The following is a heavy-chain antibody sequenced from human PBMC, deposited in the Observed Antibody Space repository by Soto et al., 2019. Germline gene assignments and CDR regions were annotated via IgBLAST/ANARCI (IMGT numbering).Heavy chain of an antibody. V-gene: IGHV3-23*01. D-gene: IGHD6-13*01. CDR3: AKGLLNGRWYAAD. CDR2: ITKTGDT. Sequence: EVHLLESGGVLVQPGESLRLSCETSGFTFSNCVMTWVRQAPGKGLEWVSVITKTGDTDYADSVKGRFTISRDNSKNTVYLQMNSLRAEDTAVYNCAKGLLNGRWYAADWGQGTLVTVSS. J-gene: IGHJ4*02. CDR1: GFTFSNCV.